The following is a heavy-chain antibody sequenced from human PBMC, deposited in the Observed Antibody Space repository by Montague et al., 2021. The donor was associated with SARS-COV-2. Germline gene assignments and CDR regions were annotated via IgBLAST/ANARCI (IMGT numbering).Heavy chain of an antibody. V-gene: IGHV4-34*01. Sequence: SETCPLTCAVYGGSFSGYYWSWIRQPPEKGLEWIGEINQSGRTNNNPSLKSRVIISVDTSKNQFSLKLSSVTAADTAVYYCARRGSSVWGVPVSAELDYWGQGIL. CDR2: INQSGRT. CDR3: ARRGSSVWGVPVSAELDY. D-gene: IGHD3-10*01. J-gene: IGHJ4*02. CDR1: GGSFSGYY.